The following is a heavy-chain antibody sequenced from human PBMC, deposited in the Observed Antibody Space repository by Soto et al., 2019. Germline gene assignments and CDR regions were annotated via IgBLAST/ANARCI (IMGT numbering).Heavy chain of an antibody. D-gene: IGHD3-9*01. V-gene: IGHV1-18*01. CDR3: ARGFYDILEGYYYYYMDV. CDR2: ISAYNGNT. CDR1: GYTFTSYG. J-gene: IGHJ6*03. Sequence: QVQLVQSGAEVKKPGASVKVSCKASGYTFTSYGISWVRQAPGQGLEWMGWISAYNGNTNYAQKLQGRVTMTTDTSTSTAYMELRSRRSDDTAVYYCARGFYDILEGYYYYYMDVWGKGTTVTVSS.